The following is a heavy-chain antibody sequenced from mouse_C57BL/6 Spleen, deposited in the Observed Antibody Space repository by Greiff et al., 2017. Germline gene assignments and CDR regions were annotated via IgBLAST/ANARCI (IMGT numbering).Heavy chain of an antibody. V-gene: IGHV1-72*01. J-gene: IGHJ3*01. CDR2: IDPNSGGT. D-gene: IGHD2-2*01. CDR3: VIHYGYAGGRFYWFAY. CDR1: GYTFTSYW. Sequence: QVQLQQPGAELVKPGASVKLSCKASGYTFTSYWMHWVKQRPGRGLEWIGRIDPNSGGTKYNEKFKSKATLTVDKPSSTAYMQLSSLKSEDSAVYYCVIHYGYAGGRFYWFAYWGQGTLVTVSA.